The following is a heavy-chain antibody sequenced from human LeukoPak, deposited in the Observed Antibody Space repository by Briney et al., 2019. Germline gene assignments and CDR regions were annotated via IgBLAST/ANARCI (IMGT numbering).Heavy chain of an antibody. V-gene: IGHV3-30*04. CDR3: ARRMATRYYSGMDF. D-gene: IGHD5-24*01. J-gene: IGHJ6*02. CDR2: ISYDGSNK. CDR1: GFTFSSYA. Sequence: GGSLRLSCAASGFTFSSYAMHWVRQAPGKGLEWVAVISYDGSNKYYADSVKGRFTISRDNSKNTLYLQMNSLRAEDTAVYYCARRMATRYYSGMDFWGQGTTVTVSS.